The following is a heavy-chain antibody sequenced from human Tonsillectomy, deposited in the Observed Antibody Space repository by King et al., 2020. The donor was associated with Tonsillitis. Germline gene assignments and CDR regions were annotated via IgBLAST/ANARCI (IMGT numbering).Heavy chain of an antibody. CDR2: ISYDGSNK. D-gene: IGHD5-24*01. J-gene: IGHJ6*02. Sequence: QVQLVESGGGVVQPGRSRRLSCEASGFTFSSYGMHWVRQAPGKGLEWVAVISYDGSNKYYGNSVKGRFTISRDNSKNTLYLQMNSLRGEDTAVYYCTKDLGDDYNVYYYAMDVWGQGTTVTVSS. V-gene: IGHV3-30*18. CDR1: GFTFSSYG. CDR3: TKDLGDDYNVYYYAMDV.